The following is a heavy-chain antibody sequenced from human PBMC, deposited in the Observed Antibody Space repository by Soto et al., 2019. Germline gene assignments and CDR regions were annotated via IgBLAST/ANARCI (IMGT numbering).Heavy chain of an antibody. CDR3: ASTKYDSSAYYYWYLGL. D-gene: IGHD3-22*01. V-gene: IGHV1-18*01. CDR1: GYDFNIYG. Sequence: QEQLVQSGSEVKRPGASVKVSCTAVGYDFNIYGISWVRQAPGQGLEWMGWISGLNGNTRYAVRFQDRVTLTADTATSTAYMELRSLRPDDTAEYYCASTKYDSSAYYYWYLGLWGRGTLVTVSS. J-gene: IGHJ2*01. CDR2: ISGLNGNT.